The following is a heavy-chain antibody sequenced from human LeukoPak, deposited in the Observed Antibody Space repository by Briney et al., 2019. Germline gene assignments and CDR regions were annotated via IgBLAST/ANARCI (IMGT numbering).Heavy chain of an antibody. J-gene: IGHJ5*02. CDR1: GYTFTSYY. Sequence: ASVQVSCKASGYTFTSYYMHWVRQAPGQGLEWMGIVNPSGGSTSYAQKFQGRVTMTRDTSTSTVYMELSSLRSEDTAVYYCASGYSSGWSSGWFDPWGQGTLVTASS. V-gene: IGHV1-46*01. CDR3: ASGYSSGWSSGWFDP. CDR2: VNPSGGST. D-gene: IGHD6-19*01.